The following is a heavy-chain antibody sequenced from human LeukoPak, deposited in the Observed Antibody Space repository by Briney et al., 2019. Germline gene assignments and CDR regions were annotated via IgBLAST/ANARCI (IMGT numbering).Heavy chain of an antibody. CDR2: IRPSGDRT. Sequence: QSGGSLRLSCAASGFTFSTYAISWVSQGPGKGLEWVSAIRPSGDRTYYADSVKGRFTISRDNSKNTLYLQMNSLRAEDTAVYYCAKDSMPPKAGFDPWGQGTLVTVSS. CDR3: AKDSMPPKAGFDP. CDR1: GFTFSTYA. J-gene: IGHJ5*02. D-gene: IGHD3-3*02. V-gene: IGHV3-23*01.